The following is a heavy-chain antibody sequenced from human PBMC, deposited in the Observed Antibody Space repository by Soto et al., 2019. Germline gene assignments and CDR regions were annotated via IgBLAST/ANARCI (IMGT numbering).Heavy chain of an antibody. J-gene: IGHJ4*02. CDR1: GFTFSSYA. Sequence: EVQLLESGGGLVQPGGSLRLSCAASGFTFSSYAMSWVRQAPGKGLEWVSAISGSGGSTYYADSVKGRFTISRDNSKDTLDLQMNSLRAEDTAVYYCARDREQWLVGYYFDYWGQGTLVTVSS. CDR3: ARDREQWLVGYYFDY. V-gene: IGHV3-23*01. CDR2: ISGSGGST. D-gene: IGHD6-19*01.